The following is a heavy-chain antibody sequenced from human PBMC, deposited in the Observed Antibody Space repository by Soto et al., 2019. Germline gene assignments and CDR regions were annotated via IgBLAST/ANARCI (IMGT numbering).Heavy chain of an antibody. J-gene: IGHJ6*02. V-gene: IGHV1-46*01. D-gene: IGHD5-12*01. Sequence: GASVKVSCKASGYTFTSYYMHWVRQAPGQGLEWMGIINPSGGSTSYAQKFQGRVTMTRDTSTSTVYMELSSLRSEDTAVYYCASQGVLGLRPPSYYGMDVWGQGTTVTVSS. CDR1: GYTFTSYY. CDR3: ASQGVLGLRPPSYYGMDV. CDR2: INPSGGST.